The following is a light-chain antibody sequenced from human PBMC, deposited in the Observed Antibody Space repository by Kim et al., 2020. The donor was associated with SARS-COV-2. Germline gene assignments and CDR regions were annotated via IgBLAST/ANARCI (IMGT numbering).Light chain of an antibody. CDR2: RTS. Sequence: SASVRNRDPITCRASQCNSIWLAWYQQKPGKSPKLLIYRTSNLDSGVPPGYSDSVSETVFTLTISSQQSNDFASYFCQQYNSYHYSLGQETRL. V-gene: IGKV1-5*03. CDR1: QCNSIW. CDR3: QQYNSYHYS. J-gene: IGKJ2*03.